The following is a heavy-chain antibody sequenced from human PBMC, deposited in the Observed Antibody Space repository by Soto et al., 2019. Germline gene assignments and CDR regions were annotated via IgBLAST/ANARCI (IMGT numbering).Heavy chain of an antibody. CDR1: GGSISSYY. CDR3: ATLCDDAFDI. Sequence: QVQLQESGPGLVKPSETLSLTRTVSGGSISSYYWSWIRQPPGKGLEWIGYIYYSGRTNYNPSLTTPVPLSLDTSKTQFSLKLSSVTSADTAVYYCATLCDDAFDIWGQGTTVTVSS. J-gene: IGHJ3*02. V-gene: IGHV4-59*01. CDR2: IYYSGRT.